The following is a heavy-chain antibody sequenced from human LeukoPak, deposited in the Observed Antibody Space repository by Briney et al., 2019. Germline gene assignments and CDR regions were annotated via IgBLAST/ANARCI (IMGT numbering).Heavy chain of an antibody. J-gene: IGHJ4*02. V-gene: IGHV3-7*01. CDR2: IKQDGSEK. CDR1: GFTFSKYW. D-gene: IGHD2/OR15-2a*01. CDR3: ATHSVGVLPIATFDY. Sequence: GGSLRLSCAASGFTFSKYWMSWVRQAPGKGLEWVANIKQDGSEKYYVDSVKGRFTISRDNAKNSLYLQMNSLRGEDTAVYYCATHSVGVLPIATFDYWGQGTLVTVSS.